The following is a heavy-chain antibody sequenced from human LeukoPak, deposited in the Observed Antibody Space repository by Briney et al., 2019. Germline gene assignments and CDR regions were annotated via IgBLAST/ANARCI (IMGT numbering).Heavy chain of an antibody. J-gene: IGHJ5*02. D-gene: IGHD3-9*01. CDR3: ATNVLRYFDWLLS. CDR2: VTPIFGTA. V-gene: IGHV1-69*13. Sequence: SVKVSCKVSGDTFNTHAVSWVRQAPGQGPEWMGGVTPIFGTANYAQKFQGRVTITADESTNTAYMELNSLRSEDTAVYYCATNVLRYFDWLLSWGQGTLVTVSS. CDR1: GDTFNTHA.